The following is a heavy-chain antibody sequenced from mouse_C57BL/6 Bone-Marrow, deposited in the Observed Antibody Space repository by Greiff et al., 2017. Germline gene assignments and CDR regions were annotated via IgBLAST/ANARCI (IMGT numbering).Heavy chain of an antibody. CDR3: AKALGYYAMDY. J-gene: IGHJ4*01. Sequence: VMLVESGGGLVKPGGSLKLSCAASGFTFSDYGMHWVRQAPEKGLEWVAYISSGSSTIYYADTVKGRFTISRDNAKNTLFLQMTSLRSEDTAMYYCAKALGYYAMDYWGQGTSVTVSS. V-gene: IGHV5-17*01. CDR2: ISSGSSTI. D-gene: IGHD4-1*01. CDR1: GFTFSDYG.